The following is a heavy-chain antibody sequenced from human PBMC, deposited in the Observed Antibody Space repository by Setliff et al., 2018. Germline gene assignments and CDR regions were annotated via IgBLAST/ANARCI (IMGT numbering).Heavy chain of an antibody. D-gene: IGHD3-22*01. CDR3: ATDPHYDSSAYYSNFDY. CDR2: IYYSGST. V-gene: IGHV4-59*11. CDR1: GGSISSHY. J-gene: IGHJ4*02. Sequence: SETLSLTCTVSGGSISSHYWSWIRQPPGKGLEWIGRIYYSGSTNYNPSLKSRVTISVDTSKNQFPLKLSSVTAADTAVYYCATDPHYDSSAYYSNFDYWGQGTLVTVSS.